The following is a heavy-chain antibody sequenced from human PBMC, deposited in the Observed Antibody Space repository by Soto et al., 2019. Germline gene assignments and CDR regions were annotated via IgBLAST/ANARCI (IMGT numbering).Heavy chain of an antibody. CDR1: GFTFSSYG. J-gene: IGHJ4*02. CDR2: ISYDGSNK. CDR3: AKDKVGANDY. D-gene: IGHD1-26*01. Sequence: QVQLVESGGGVVQPGRSLRLSCAASGFTFSSYGMHWVRQAPGKGLEWVAVISYDGSNKYYADSVKGRFTISRDNSKNTQYLQMNSLRAEDTAVYYCAKDKVGANDYWGQGTLVTVSS. V-gene: IGHV3-30*18.